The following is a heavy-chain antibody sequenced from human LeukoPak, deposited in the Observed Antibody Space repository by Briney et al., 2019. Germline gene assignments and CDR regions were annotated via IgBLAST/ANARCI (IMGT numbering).Heavy chain of an antibody. CDR2: INPNSGGT. V-gene: IGHV1-2*02. D-gene: IGHD3-16*02. CDR1: GYTFTGYY. CDR3: ARDTRRIMITFGGVIIFDY. J-gene: IGHJ4*02. Sequence: ASVKVSCKASGYTFTGYYMHWVRQAPGQGLEWMGWINPNSGGTNYAQKFQGRVTMTRDTSISTAYMELSRLRSDDTAAYYCARDTRRIMITFGGVIIFDYWGQGTLVTVSS.